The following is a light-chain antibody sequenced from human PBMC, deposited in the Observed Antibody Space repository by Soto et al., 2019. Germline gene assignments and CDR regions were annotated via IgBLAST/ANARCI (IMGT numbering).Light chain of an antibody. V-gene: IGKV3-15*01. CDR3: QQYNIWPRT. J-gene: IGKJ1*01. CDR2: GAS. Sequence: EIVMTQSPGPLSVSPGERATLSGRASLSVSTNLAWYQQKPGQAPRLLIYGASTRATGISARFSGSGSGTEFSLTISSLQSEDFAVYYCQQYNIWPRTFGQGTKVDIK. CDR1: LSVSTN.